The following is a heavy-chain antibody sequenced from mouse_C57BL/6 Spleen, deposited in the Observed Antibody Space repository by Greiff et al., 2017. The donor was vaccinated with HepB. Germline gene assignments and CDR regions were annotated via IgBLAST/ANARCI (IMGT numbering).Heavy chain of an antibody. V-gene: IGHV5-16*01. D-gene: IGHD1-1*01. CDR1: GFTFSDYY. CDR3: ARHRSSYSAYAMDY. Sequence: EVQVVESEGGLVQPGSSMKLSCTASGFTFSDYYMAWVRQVPEKGLEWVANINYDGSSTYYLDSLKSRFIISIDNAKNILYLQMSSLKSEDTATYYCARHRSSYSAYAMDYWGQGTSVTVSS. J-gene: IGHJ4*01. CDR2: INYDGSST.